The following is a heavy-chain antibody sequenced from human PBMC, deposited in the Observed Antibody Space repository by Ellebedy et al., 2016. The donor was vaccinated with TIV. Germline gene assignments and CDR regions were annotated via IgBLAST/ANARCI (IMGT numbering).Heavy chain of an antibody. CDR3: ARPLNNYGDYNGPQGYFDN. J-gene: IGHJ4*02. D-gene: IGHD4-17*01. V-gene: IGHV3-23*03. CDR1: GFTFSSNA. CDR2: IYSGAT. Sequence: GESLKISCAASGFTFSSNAMSWVRQAPGKGLEWVSGIYSGATHYADSVKGRFTISRDNSKNTLYLQMTSLRAEDTAVYYCARPLNNYGDYNGPQGYFDNWGQGALVTVSS.